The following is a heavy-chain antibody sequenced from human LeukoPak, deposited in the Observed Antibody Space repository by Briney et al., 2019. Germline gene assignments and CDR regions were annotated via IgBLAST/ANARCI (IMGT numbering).Heavy chain of an antibody. CDR1: GFTFSSYA. Sequence: GRSLRLSCAASGFTFSSYAMHWVRQAPGKGLEYVSAISSNGGSTYYANSVKGRFTISRDNSKNTLYLQMGSLRAEDMAVYYCARSRGFFNWGYNYFDYWGQGTLVTVSS. V-gene: IGHV3-64*01. J-gene: IGHJ4*02. CDR3: ARSRGFFNWGYNYFDY. D-gene: IGHD7-27*01. CDR2: ISSNGGST.